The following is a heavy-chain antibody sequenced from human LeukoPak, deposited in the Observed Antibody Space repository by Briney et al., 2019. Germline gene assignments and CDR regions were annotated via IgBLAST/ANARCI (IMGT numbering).Heavy chain of an antibody. Sequence: GGSLRLSCAASGFTFSSYEMNWVRQAPGKGLEWVSYISSSGSTIYYADSVKGRFTISRDNAKNSLYLQMNSLRAEDTALYYCAKSDDSNLGDTFDTWGQGTMVTVSS. CDR3: AKSDDSNLGDTFDT. J-gene: IGHJ3*02. D-gene: IGHD5-24*01. V-gene: IGHV3-48*03. CDR2: ISSSGSTI. CDR1: GFTFSSYE.